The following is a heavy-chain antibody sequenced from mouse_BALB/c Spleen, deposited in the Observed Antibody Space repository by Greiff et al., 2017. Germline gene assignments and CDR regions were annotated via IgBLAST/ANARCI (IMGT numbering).Heavy chain of an antibody. V-gene: IGHV2-9*02. CDR3: ARAGTFDF. Sequence: QVQLPQSGPGLVAPSQSLSITCAVSGFSLSSFGVHWVRQPPGKGLEWLGVIWAGGTTNYNSALMSRLSISKDNSKSQVFLKMNSLQTADTAMYYCARAGTFDFWGQGTTLTVSS. J-gene: IGHJ2*01. CDR1: GFSLSSFG. CDR2: IWAGGTT. D-gene: IGHD3-3*01.